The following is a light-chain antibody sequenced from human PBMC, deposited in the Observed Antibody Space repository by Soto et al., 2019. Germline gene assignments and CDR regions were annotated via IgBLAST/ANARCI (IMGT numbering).Light chain of an antibody. CDR1: QSVSSN. J-gene: IGKJ1*01. V-gene: IGKV3-15*01. Sequence: IVMTQSPATLSVSPGDRATLSCRASQSVSSNLAWYQQKPGQAPRLLIYGASTRATGIPARFSGSGSRTEFTRTISSLQSEDFAVYYCQQYKNWPLTFGQGTKVDIK. CDR2: GAS. CDR3: QQYKNWPLT.